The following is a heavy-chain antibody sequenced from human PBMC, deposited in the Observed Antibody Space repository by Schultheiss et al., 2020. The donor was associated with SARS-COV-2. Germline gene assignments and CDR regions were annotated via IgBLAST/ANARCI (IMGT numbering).Heavy chain of an antibody. Sequence: SGPTLVKPTETLTLTCTVSGFSLSNARMGVSWIRQPPGKGLEWIGEINHSGSTNYNPSLKSRVTISVDTSKNQFSLKLSSVTAADTAVYYCARGKRCSSTSCYRNWFDPWGQGTLVTVSS. CDR1: GFSLSNARMG. J-gene: IGHJ5*02. V-gene: IGHV4-4*02. CDR3: ARGKRCSSTSCYRNWFDP. CDR2: INHSGST. D-gene: IGHD2-2*01.